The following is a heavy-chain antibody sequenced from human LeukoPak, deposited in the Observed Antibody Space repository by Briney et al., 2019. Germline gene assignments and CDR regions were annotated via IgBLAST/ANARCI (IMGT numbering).Heavy chain of an antibody. J-gene: IGHJ6*03. CDR2: IKQDGTEK. Sequence: PGESLRLSCAASGFTFTTYWLGWVRQPPGKGLEWVANIKQDGTEKYYVDSVKGRFTISRDNAKNSLYLQMNSLRAEDTAVYYCARVGIHDSSGYYYVGGHYYYYYYMDVWGKGTTVTVSS. D-gene: IGHD3-22*01. V-gene: IGHV3-7*01. CDR1: GFTFTTYW. CDR3: ARVGIHDSSGYYYVGGHYYYYYYMDV.